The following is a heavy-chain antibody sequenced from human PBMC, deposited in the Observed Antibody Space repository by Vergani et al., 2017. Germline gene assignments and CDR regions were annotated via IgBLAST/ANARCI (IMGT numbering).Heavy chain of an antibody. V-gene: IGHV4-31*03. J-gene: IGHJ6*03. CDR3: GGQKDYDMDV. CDR1: GAYVGSGGFY. Sequence: QVQLQESGPGLVKASQTLTLSCSVSGAYVGSGGFYWTWVRQRPGMGLDGICYIYYSGTTYYNPSLGSRLTISLDTSENHLSLKLASVTDADTAVYYCGGQKDYDMDVWGKGTTVTVS. CDR2: IYYSGTT.